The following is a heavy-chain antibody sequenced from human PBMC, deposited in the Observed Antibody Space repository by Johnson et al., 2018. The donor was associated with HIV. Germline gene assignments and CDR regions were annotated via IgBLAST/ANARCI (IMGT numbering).Heavy chain of an antibody. Sequence: VQLVESGGGLVQPGGSLRLSCAASGFTFSTFWMSWVRQAPGKGLEWVSVIYTGGNTYYADSLKGRFTISRETSKNTLYLQMNSLRAEDTAVYYCARDPYYDFLTGPRDAFDIWGQGTMVTVSS. V-gene: IGHV3-66*01. J-gene: IGHJ3*02. D-gene: IGHD3-9*01. CDR2: IYTGGNT. CDR3: ARDPYYDFLTGPRDAFDI. CDR1: GFTFSTFW.